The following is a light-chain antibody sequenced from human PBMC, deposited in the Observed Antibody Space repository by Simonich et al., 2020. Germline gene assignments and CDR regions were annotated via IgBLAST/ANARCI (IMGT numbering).Light chain of an antibody. V-gene: IGKV3-20*01. CDR1: PSVSSSY. CDR2: GAS. CDR3: QQYGSSPPYT. Sequence: EIVLTQSPGTLSLSPWERATLSCRASPSVSSSYLAWYQQKPGQAPRLLIYGASSRATGIPDRFRGSGSGTDFTLTISRLEPEDFAVYYCQQYGSSPPYTFGQGTKLEIK. J-gene: IGKJ2*01.